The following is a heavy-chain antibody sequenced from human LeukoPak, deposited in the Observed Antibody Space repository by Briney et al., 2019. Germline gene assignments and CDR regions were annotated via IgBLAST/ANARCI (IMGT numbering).Heavy chain of an antibody. J-gene: IGHJ3*02. CDR3: ARASGFVGLWSREEGAFDI. Sequence: KPSETLSLTCTVSGGSISSYYWSWIRQPPGKGLEWIGYIYYSGSTNYNPSLKSRVTISVDTSKNQFSLKLSSVTAADTAVYYCARASGFVGLWSREEGAFDIWGQGTMVTVSS. V-gene: IGHV4-59*01. D-gene: IGHD3-10*01. CDR2: IYYSGST. CDR1: GGSISSYY.